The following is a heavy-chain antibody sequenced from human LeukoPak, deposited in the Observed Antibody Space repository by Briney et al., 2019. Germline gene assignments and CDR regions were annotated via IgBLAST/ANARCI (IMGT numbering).Heavy chain of an antibody. CDR3: ARDLVQLWSKDF. D-gene: IGHD5-18*01. V-gene: IGHV3-48*03. Sequence: PGGSLRLSCAASGFTFSDYGMNWVRQAPGKGLEWVSYISSSGNVIYYADSVKGRFTISRDNAKNSLYLQMNSLRAEDTAVYYCARDLVQLWSKDFWGQGTLVTVSS. CDR1: GFTFSDYG. J-gene: IGHJ4*02. CDR2: ISSSGNVI.